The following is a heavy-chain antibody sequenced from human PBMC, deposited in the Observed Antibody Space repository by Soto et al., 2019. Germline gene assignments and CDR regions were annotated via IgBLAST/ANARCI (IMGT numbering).Heavy chain of an antibody. D-gene: IGHD1-1*01. J-gene: IGHJ4*02. CDR1: GYTFTTYG. CDR2: ISAHNGNT. V-gene: IGHV1-18*01. Sequence: QVHLVQSGAEVKKPGASVKVSCKGSGYTFTTYGITWVRKAPGQGLEWMGWISAHNGNTNYAQKLQGRVTVTRDTSTSTAYMVLRSLRSDDTAVYYCARGRYGDYWGQGALVTVSS. CDR3: ARGRYGDY.